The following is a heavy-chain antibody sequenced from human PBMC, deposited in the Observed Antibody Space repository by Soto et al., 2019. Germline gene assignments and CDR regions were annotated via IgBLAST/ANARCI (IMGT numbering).Heavy chain of an antibody. CDR2: ISAYKGNT. D-gene: IGHD6-19*01. J-gene: IGHJ4*02. Sequence: GASVKPSCKACGDRFTNYGIRWVRQAPEQGLEWMGWISAYKGNTDYAQKLQGRATMSTDTSTSTAYMELRSLRSDDTAVYYCARDQPEAVGGTNYFDHWGQGTLVTVPQ. CDR1: GDRFTNYG. CDR3: ARDQPEAVGGTNYFDH. V-gene: IGHV1-18*01.